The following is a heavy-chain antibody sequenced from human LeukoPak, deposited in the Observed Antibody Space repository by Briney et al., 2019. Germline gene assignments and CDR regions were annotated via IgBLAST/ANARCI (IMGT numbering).Heavy chain of an antibody. V-gene: IGHV3-11*03. CDR1: GFTFSSYG. J-gene: IGHJ4*02. CDR2: ISNSGSYT. CDR3: ARSRGAGPGAYFDY. Sequence: GGSLRLSCAAAGFTFSSYGMSWIRQAPGQGLEWVSYISNSGSYTNYADSVEGRFTISRDNAENSLYLQMNSLRAEDTAVYYCARSRGAGPGAYFDYWGQGTLVTVTS. D-gene: IGHD6-19*01.